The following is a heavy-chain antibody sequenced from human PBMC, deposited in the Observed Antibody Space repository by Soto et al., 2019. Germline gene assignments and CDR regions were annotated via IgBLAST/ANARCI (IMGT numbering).Heavy chain of an antibody. CDR3: AREGSGYNL. J-gene: IGHJ1*01. CDR2: IIPVFGRP. V-gene: IGHV1-69*13. CDR1: GGSFSSFG. Sequence: SVKCSCKASGGSFSSFGISWVRQAPGQGLEWMGGIIPVFGRPNYAQRFRGRLTITADESTNTVYLELIDLRSEDTAVYYCAREGSGYNLWGQGTQVTVSS. D-gene: IGHD5-12*01.